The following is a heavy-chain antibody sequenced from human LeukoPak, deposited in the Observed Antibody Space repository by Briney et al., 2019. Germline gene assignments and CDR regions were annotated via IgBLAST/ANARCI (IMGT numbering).Heavy chain of an antibody. Sequence: SVKVSCKASGGTFSSYAISWVRQAPGQGLEWMGGVIPIFGTANYARKFQGRVTITADESTSTAYMELSSLRSEDTAVYYCARADGYRAPGAFDIWGQGTMVTVSS. V-gene: IGHV1-69*01. J-gene: IGHJ3*02. D-gene: IGHD5-24*01. CDR1: GGTFSSYA. CDR2: VIPIFGTA. CDR3: ARADGYRAPGAFDI.